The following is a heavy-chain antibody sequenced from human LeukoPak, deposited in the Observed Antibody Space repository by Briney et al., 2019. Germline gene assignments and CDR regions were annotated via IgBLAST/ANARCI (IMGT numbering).Heavy chain of an antibody. V-gene: IGHV3-30*03. Sequence: GGSLRLSCAASGFTFSTSVMHWVRQAPGKGLEWVAVISYDGNNKYYADSVKGRFTISRDNSKNTLYVQMNSLRAEDTAVYYCAAGTAADYWGQGTLVTVSS. J-gene: IGHJ4*02. CDR2: ISYDGNNK. D-gene: IGHD6-13*01. CDR1: GFTFSTSV. CDR3: AAGTAADY.